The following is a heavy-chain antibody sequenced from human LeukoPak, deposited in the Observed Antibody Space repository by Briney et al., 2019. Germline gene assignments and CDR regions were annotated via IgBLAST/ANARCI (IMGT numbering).Heavy chain of an antibody. V-gene: IGHV3-23*01. Sequence: GGSLRLSCAASGFTFSSYWMNWVRQAPGKGLEWVSGISPSGGITYYTDSVKGRFTISRDNSKHTVSLQMNSLRAEDTAVYYCARVFPRLGIALDAFDIWGQGTMVTVSS. D-gene: IGHD3-16*01. CDR2: ISPSGGIT. CDR1: GFTFSSYW. CDR3: ARVFPRLGIALDAFDI. J-gene: IGHJ3*02.